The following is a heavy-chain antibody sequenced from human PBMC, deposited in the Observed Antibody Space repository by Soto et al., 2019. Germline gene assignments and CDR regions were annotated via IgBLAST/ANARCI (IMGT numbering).Heavy chain of an antibody. V-gene: IGHV4-31*03. Sequence: TLSLTCTVSGVSISSRGYYWSWIRQHPGKGLEWIGYIHSSGTTYYRSSLQSRVTISVDASKNQFSLKLSSVTAADTAVYYCARNVDIVATIFDYWGQGTLVTVSS. J-gene: IGHJ4*02. CDR2: IHSSGTT. D-gene: IGHD5-12*01. CDR3: ARNVDIVATIFDY. CDR1: GVSISSRGYY.